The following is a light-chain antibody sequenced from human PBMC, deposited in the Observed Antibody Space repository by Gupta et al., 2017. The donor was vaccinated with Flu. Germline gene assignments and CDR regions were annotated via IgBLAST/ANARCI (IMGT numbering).Light chain of an antibody. CDR2: KAS. J-gene: IGKJ2*04. V-gene: IGKV1-5*03. CDR1: QSISMC. Sequence: DIQMTQSPSTLSASVGDSVTITCRASQSISMCLAWYQQKAGEAPKLLIYKASSLDSGVPSRFSGSGSGTXFTLTIXSLQPDDSATYYCQQYNGFSSSFGXGTKLEIK. CDR3: QQYNGFSSS.